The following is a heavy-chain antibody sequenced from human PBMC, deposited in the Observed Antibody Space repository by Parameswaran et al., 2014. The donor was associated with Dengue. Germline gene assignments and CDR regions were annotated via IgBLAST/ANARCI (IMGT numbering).Heavy chain of an antibody. D-gene: IGHD2-8*01. CDR3: AKVEWTEGWFDP. J-gene: IGHJ5*02. V-gene: IGHV3-23*01. CDR1: GFTFDTSP. Sequence: GSLETLLCSSGFTFDTSPMGWVRQSPGKRLEWVSAISGRGDDTYYADSVKGRFTISRDNSKNMLDLQMNSLRAEDTAFYYCAKVEWTEGWFDPWGQGTQVTVSS. CDR2: ISGRGDDT.